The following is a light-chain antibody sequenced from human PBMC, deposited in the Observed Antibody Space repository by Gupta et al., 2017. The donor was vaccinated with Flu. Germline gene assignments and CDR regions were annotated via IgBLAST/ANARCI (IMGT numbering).Light chain of an antibody. Sequence: QSAPTQPRSVSVSPGQSVTISCTGSSNDVGGSNRVSWYQQRPGKAPKLILYDVTERPSGDPDRFSGSKSGNTASLTISGLQADDEADYYCSSHAGRVTWVFGTGTTVTVL. J-gene: IGLJ1*01. CDR2: DVT. V-gene: IGLV2-11*01. CDR3: SSHAGRVTWV. CDR1: SNDVGGSNR.